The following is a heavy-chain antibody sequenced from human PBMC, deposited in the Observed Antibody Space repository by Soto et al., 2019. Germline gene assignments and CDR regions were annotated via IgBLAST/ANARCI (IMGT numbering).Heavy chain of an antibody. Sequence: PSETLSLTCTVSGDSISSSSYYWGWIRQPPGKGLEWIGSIYYSGNTYYNPSLKSRVTISVDTSKNQFSLKLNSVTAADTAVYYCASYHGSESFYYNGTDYWGKGTLVTVSS. V-gene: IGHV4-39*01. D-gene: IGHD3-10*01. CDR3: ASYHGSESFYYNGTDY. CDR1: GDSISSSSYY. J-gene: IGHJ4*02. CDR2: IYYSGNT.